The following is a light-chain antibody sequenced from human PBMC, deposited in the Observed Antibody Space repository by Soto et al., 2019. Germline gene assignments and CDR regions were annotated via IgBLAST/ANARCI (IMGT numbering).Light chain of an antibody. CDR2: GSS. CDR3: QQYGSSPPYT. Sequence: EIVLTQSPGTLSLSPGERATLSCRASQTVSGNYLAWYQQKPRQSPRLLVYGSSDRATGIPDRFSGSGSGTDFTLTITRVEPEDFAVYYCQQYGSSPPYTFGQGTKLEIK. CDR1: QTVSGNY. J-gene: IGKJ2*01. V-gene: IGKV3-20*01.